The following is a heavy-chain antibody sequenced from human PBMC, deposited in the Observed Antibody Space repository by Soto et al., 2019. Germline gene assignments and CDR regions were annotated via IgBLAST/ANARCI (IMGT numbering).Heavy chain of an antibody. D-gene: IGHD3-10*01. CDR1: GYTFNIYD. CDR3: ARVAGSGVFIDY. Sequence: QVQLVQSGAEVKKPGASVKVSCQASGYTFNIYDIHWVRQATGQGLECMGWMNPKRGDTTYAQKFQGRVTMTRDTTISTAYMELSSLSSDDSALYYCARVAGSGVFIDYWGQGTQVTVSS. J-gene: IGHJ4*02. CDR2: MNPKRGDT. V-gene: IGHV1-8*01.